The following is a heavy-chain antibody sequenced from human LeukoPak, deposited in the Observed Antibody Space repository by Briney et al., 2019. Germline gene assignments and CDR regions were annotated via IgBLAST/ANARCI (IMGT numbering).Heavy chain of an antibody. Sequence: ASVKVSCKTSGYTFTGYYMHWVRQAPGQGLEWMGWINPNSGGTNYAQKFQGRVTMTRDTSISTAYMELSRLRSDDTAVYYCARDLVPRSWFDPWGQGTLVTVSS. J-gene: IGHJ5*02. V-gene: IGHV1-2*02. CDR2: INPNSGGT. CDR1: GYTFTGYY. CDR3: ARDLVPRSWFDP.